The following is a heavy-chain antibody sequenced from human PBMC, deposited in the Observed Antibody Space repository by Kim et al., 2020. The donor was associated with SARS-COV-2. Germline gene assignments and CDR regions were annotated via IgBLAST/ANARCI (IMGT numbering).Heavy chain of an antibody. CDR1: GFTFSSYG. V-gene: IGHV3-33*01. Sequence: GGSLRLSCAASGFTFSSYGMHWVRQAPGKGLEWVAVIWYDGSNKYYADSVKGRFTISRDNSKNTLYLQMNSLRAEDTAVYYCARDRNDILTGYPKNLYGMDVWGQGTTVTVSS. CDR2: IWYDGSNK. D-gene: IGHD3-9*01. CDR3: ARDRNDILTGYPKNLYGMDV. J-gene: IGHJ6*02.